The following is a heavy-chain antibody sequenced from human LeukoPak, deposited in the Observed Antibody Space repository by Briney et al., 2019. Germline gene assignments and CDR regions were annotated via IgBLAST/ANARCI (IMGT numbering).Heavy chain of an antibody. CDR2: IYHSGST. CDR3: ARIKQWELFFDY. CDR1: GGSFSGYY. V-gene: IGHV4-34*01. D-gene: IGHD1-26*01. Sequence: PSETLSLTCAVYGGSFSGYYWSWVRQPPGKGLEWIGEIYHSGSTNYNPSLKSRVTISVDKSKNQFSLKLSSVTAADTAVYYCARIKQWELFFDYWGQGTLVTVSS. J-gene: IGHJ4*02.